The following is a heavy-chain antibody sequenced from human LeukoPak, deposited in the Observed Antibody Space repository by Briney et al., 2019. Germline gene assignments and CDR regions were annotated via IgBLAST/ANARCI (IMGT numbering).Heavy chain of an antibody. CDR3: ARGFYDGSGSYSHPDY. J-gene: IGHJ4*02. D-gene: IGHD3-10*01. Sequence: GGSLRLSCAASGFTFSSYAMHWVRQAPGKGLEWVAVISYDGSNKYYADSVKGRFTISRDNSKNTLYLQMNSLRAEDTAVYYCARGFYDGSGSYSHPDYWGQGTLVTVSS. CDR2: ISYDGSNK. CDR1: GFTFSSYA. V-gene: IGHV3-30-3*01.